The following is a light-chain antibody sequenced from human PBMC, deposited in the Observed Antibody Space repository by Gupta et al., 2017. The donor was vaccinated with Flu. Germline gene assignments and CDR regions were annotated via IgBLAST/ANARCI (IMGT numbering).Light chain of an antibody. CDR2: DVY. CDR3: CSYVGNYVMM. V-gene: IGLV2-11*01. Sequence: QSALTQPRSVSGSPGQSVAISCTGVSNDKYVSWYQQNPGKAPKLLIYDVYKRPSGVPDRFSGSKSGNTASLTVSGRQTEDEADYYCCSYVGNYVMMFGGGTKVTVL. CDR1: SNDKY. J-gene: IGLJ3*02.